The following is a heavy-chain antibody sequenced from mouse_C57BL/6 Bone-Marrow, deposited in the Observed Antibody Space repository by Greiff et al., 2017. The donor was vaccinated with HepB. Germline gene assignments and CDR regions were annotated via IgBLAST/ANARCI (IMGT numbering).Heavy chain of an antibody. D-gene: IGHD1-1*01. CDR1: GYAFSSSW. V-gene: IGHV1-82*01. Sequence: VQLQQSGPELVKPGASVKISCKASGYAFSSSWMNWVKQRPGKGLEWIGLIYPGDGDNNYNGKFKGKATLTADKSSSTAYMQLSSLTSEDSAVYFCARNPPFLLGFAYWGQGTLVTVSA. CDR2: IYPGDGDN. CDR3: ARNPPFLLGFAY. J-gene: IGHJ3*01.